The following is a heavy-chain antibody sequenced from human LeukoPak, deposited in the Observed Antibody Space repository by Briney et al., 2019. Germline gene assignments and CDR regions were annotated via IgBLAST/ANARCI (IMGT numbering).Heavy chain of an antibody. CDR2: IYAGDPDT. CDR1: GYSFTSYW. Sequence: GESLKISCKGSGYSFTSYWIGWVRQMPGKGLEWMGIIYAGDPDTRYSPSFQGQVTLSADKSISTAYLQWSSLKASDTAMYYCARRHYYYDRSGFYYYFDTWGQGTQVTVTS. CDR3: ARRHYYYDRSGFYYYFDT. V-gene: IGHV5-51*01. D-gene: IGHD3-22*01. J-gene: IGHJ4*02.